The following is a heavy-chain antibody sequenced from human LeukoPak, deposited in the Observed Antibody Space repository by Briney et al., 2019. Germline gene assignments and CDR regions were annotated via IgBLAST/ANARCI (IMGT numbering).Heavy chain of an antibody. V-gene: IGHV3-30*18. CDR1: GFTFSSYG. CDR2: ISYDGSNK. CDR3: AKDGGSGSYSDY. Sequence: PGGSLRLSCAASGFTFSSYGMHWVCQAPGKGLEWVAVISYDGSNKYYADSVKGRFTISRDNSKNTLYLQMNSLRAEDTAVYYCAKDGGSGSYSDYWGQATLVTVSS. D-gene: IGHD3-10*01. J-gene: IGHJ4*02.